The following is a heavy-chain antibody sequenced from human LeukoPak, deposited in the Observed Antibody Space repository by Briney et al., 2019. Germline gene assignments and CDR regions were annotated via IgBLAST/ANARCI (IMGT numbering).Heavy chain of an antibody. J-gene: IGHJ4*02. CDR3: ARDKRGSQRNFDY. CDR1: GFTFSSYS. Sequence: PGGSLRLSCAASGFTFSSYSMNWVRQAPGKGLEWVSSISSSSSYIYYADSVKGRFTISRDNAKNSLYLQMNSLRAEDTAVYYCARDKRGSQRNFDYWGQGTLVTVSS. CDR2: ISSSSSYI. V-gene: IGHV3-21*01. D-gene: IGHD3-10*01.